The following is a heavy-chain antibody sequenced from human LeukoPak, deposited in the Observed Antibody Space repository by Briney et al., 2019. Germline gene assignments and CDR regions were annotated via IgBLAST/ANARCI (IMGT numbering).Heavy chain of an antibody. Sequence: GGSLRLSCAASGFTFSTYWMSWVRQAPGRGLEWVANIKQDGSVKNYVDSVKGRFTISRDNAKNSLYLQMNSLRADDTAMYYCVRGGYGPDYWGQGTLVTVSS. CDR1: GFTFSTYW. D-gene: IGHD5-12*01. J-gene: IGHJ4*02. CDR3: VRGGYGPDY. V-gene: IGHV3-7*03. CDR2: IKQDGSVK.